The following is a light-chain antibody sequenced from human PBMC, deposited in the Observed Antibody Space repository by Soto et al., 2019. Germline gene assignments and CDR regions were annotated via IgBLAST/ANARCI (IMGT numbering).Light chain of an antibody. J-gene: IGKJ2*01. CDR1: QSVSSD. CDR2: GAS. Sequence: EILMTQSPATLSVSSGERATLSCRASQSVSSDLAWYQHHPGQAPRLLIYGASTRVTGPPPRFSGSGSGTEFTLAVTSLQADDFAVSYCQHYHGWPFTFGQGTKLEMK. V-gene: IGKV3-15*01. CDR3: QHYHGWPFT.